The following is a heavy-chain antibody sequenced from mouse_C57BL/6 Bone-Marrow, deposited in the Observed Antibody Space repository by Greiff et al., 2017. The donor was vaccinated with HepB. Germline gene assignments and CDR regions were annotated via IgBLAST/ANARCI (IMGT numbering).Heavy chain of an antibody. V-gene: IGHV3-6*01. CDR1: GYSITSGYY. D-gene: IGHD1-1*01. Sequence: EVKLQESGPGLVKPSQSLSLTCSVTGYSITSGYYWNWIRQFPGNKLEWMGYISYDGSNNYNPSLKNRISITRDTSKNQFFLKLNSVTTEDTATYYCARDRDDYGSHFDYWGQGTTLTVSS. J-gene: IGHJ2*01. CDR2: ISYDGSN. CDR3: ARDRDDYGSHFDY.